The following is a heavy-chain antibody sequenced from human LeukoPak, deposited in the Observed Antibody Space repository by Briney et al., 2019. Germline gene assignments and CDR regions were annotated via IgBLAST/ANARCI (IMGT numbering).Heavy chain of an antibody. CDR1: GFTFSGSA. J-gene: IGHJ4*02. CDR3: TRHLVQTYGYDY. Sequence: GGSLRLSCAASGFTFSGSAMHWVRQASGKGLEWVGRIRSKANSYATAYAASVKGRFTISRDDSKNTVYLQMNSLKTEDTAVYYCTRHLVQTYGYDYWGQGTLVTVSS. V-gene: IGHV3-73*01. CDR2: IRSKANSYAT. D-gene: IGHD4-17*01.